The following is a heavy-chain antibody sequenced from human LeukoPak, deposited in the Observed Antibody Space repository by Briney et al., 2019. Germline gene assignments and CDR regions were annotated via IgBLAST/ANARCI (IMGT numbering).Heavy chain of an antibody. J-gene: IGHJ3*02. CDR2: IIPIFGTA. V-gene: IGHV1-69*13. Sequence: SVKVSCKASGGTFISYAISWVRQAPGQGLEWMGGIIPIFGTANYAQKFQGRVTITADESTSTAYMELSSLRSEDTAVYYCARDLEGLAAFDIWGQGTMVTVSS. D-gene: IGHD6-19*01. CDR1: GGTFISYA. CDR3: ARDLEGLAAFDI.